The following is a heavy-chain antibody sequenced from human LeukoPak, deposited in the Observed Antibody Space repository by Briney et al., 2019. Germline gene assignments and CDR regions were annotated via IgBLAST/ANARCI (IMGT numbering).Heavy chain of an antibody. V-gene: IGHV3-30*02. J-gene: IGHJ4*02. D-gene: IGHD3-10*01. CDR2: IRFDGINK. Sequence: GGSLRLSCAASGFTFSSYGMHWVRQAPGKGLAWVAFIRFDGINKYYADSVKGRFTISRDNSRNTLYLQMNSLTAEDTAVYYCVRRTVVRGVIIKDDYWGQGTLVTVSS. CDR3: VRRTVVRGVIIKDDY. CDR1: GFTFSSYG.